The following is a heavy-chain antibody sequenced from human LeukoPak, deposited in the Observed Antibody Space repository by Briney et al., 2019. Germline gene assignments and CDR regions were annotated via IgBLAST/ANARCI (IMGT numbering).Heavy chain of an antibody. Sequence: ASVKVSCKASGYTFTGYYMHWVRQAPGQGLEWTGWINPNSGGTNYAQKLQGRVTMTRDTSISTAYMELSRLRSDDTAVYYCARDRVSGSPDYYYYYMDVWGKGSTVTVSS. CDR3: ARDRVSGSPDYYYYYMDV. V-gene: IGHV1-2*02. CDR1: GYTFTGYY. D-gene: IGHD1-26*01. J-gene: IGHJ6*03. CDR2: INPNSGGT.